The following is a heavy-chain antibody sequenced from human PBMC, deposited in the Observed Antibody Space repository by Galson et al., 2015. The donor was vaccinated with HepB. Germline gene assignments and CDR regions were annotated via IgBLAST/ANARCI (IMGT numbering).Heavy chain of an antibody. V-gene: IGHV5-51*01. CDR1: GYSFTSYW. Sequence: QSGAEVKKPGESLKISCKGSGYSFTSYWIGWVRQMPGKGLEWMGIIYPGDSDTRYSPSFQGQVTISADKSISTAYLQWSSLKASDTAMYYCARHVIFYSNYAVYYYGMDVWGQGTTVTVSS. J-gene: IGHJ6*02. CDR2: IYPGDSDT. D-gene: IGHD4-11*01. CDR3: ARHVIFYSNYAVYYYGMDV.